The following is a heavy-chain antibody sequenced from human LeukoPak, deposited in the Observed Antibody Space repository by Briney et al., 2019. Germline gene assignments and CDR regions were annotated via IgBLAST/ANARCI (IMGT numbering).Heavy chain of an antibody. J-gene: IGHJ4*02. CDR1: EFNFRDYW. CDR2: ISGSGGTP. V-gene: IGHV3-23*01. Sequence: GGSLRLSCAASEFNFRDYWMSWVRQAPGKGLEWVSGISGSGGTPYYADSVKGRFTISRDNSKNTLYLQMNSLRAEDTAVYYCISMSYSSSWDYWGQGTLVTVSS. D-gene: IGHD6-13*01. CDR3: ISMSYSSSWDY.